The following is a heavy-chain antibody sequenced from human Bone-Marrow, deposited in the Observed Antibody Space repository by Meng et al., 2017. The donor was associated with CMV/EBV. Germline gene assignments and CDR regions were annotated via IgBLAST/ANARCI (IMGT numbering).Heavy chain of an antibody. CDR3: ARDSGNYDFDY. CDR2: INSDGSST. D-gene: IGHD4-11*01. Sequence: GESLKISCAASGSTFSSYWMHWVRQAPGKGLVWVSRINSDGSSTSYADSVKGRFTISRDNAKNTLYLQMNSLRAEDTAVYYCARDSGNYDFDYWGQGTLVTVSS. V-gene: IGHV3-74*01. J-gene: IGHJ4*02. CDR1: GSTFSSYW.